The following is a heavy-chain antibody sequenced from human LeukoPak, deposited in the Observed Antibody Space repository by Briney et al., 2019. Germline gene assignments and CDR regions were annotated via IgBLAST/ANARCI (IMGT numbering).Heavy chain of an antibody. D-gene: IGHD3-22*01. CDR2: IKQDGSEK. J-gene: IGHJ3*02. Sequence: PGGSLRLSCAASGFTFSSYWMNWVRQAPGKGLEWVANIKQDGSEKYYVDSVKGRFTISRDNAKNSLYLQMNSLRAEDTAVYYCARRRSRGYKDDAFDTWGQGTMVTVSS. CDR3: ARRRSRGYKDDAFDT. V-gene: IGHV3-7*01. CDR1: GFTFSSYW.